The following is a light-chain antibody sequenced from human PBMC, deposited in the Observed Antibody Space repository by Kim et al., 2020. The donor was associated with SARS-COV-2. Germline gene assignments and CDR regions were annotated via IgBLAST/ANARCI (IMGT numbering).Light chain of an antibody. J-gene: IGLJ3*02. Sequence: QSVLTQPPSVSGAPGQRVTISCTGSSSNIGAGYDVHWYQQLPGTAPKLLIYGNSNRPSGAPDRFSGSKSGTSASLAITGLQAEDEADYYCQSYDSSLRGVFGGGTQLTVL. CDR3: QSYDSSLRGV. V-gene: IGLV1-40*01. CDR2: GNS. CDR1: SSNIGAGYD.